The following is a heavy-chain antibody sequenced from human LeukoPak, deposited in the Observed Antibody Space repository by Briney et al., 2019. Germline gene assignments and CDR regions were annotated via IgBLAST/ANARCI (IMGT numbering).Heavy chain of an antibody. J-gene: IGHJ4*02. Sequence: SETLSLTCAVYGGSFSGYYWSWIRQPPGMGLEWIGEINHSGSTNYNPSLKSRVTISVDTSKNQFSLKLSSVTAADTAVYYCARRGYSSSWYVDYWGQGTLVTVSS. V-gene: IGHV4-34*01. CDR1: GGSFSGYY. D-gene: IGHD6-13*01. CDR3: ARRGYSSSWYVDY. CDR2: INHSGST.